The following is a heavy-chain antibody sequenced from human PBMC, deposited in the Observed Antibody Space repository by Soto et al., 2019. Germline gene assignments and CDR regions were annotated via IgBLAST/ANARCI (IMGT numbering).Heavy chain of an antibody. V-gene: IGHV3-48*01. Sequence: GSLRLSCAGSGFTFSNYSMNWVRQAPGKGLEWVSYISSSSSTIYYADSVKGRFTISRDNAKNSLYLQMNSLRAEDTAVYYCARALTTVGDWGQGTLVTVSS. J-gene: IGHJ4*02. CDR3: ARALTTVGD. CDR1: GFTFSNYS. D-gene: IGHD4-4*01. CDR2: ISSSSSTI.